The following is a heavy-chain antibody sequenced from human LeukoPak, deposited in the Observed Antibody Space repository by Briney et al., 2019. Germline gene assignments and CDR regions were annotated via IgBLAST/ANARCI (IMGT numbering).Heavy chain of an antibody. Sequence: PSETLSLTCAVYGGSFSGYYWSWIRQPPGKGLXXXXXXXXSXSTXYNPSLKSRVTISVDTSKNQFSLKLSSVTAADTAVYYCARGGLPNEYGDYEDLYYYGMDVWGQGTTVTVSS. J-gene: IGHJ6*02. CDR3: ARGGLPNEYGDYEDLYYYGMDV. CDR1: GGSFSGYY. V-gene: IGHV4-34*01. D-gene: IGHD4-17*01. CDR2: XXXSXST.